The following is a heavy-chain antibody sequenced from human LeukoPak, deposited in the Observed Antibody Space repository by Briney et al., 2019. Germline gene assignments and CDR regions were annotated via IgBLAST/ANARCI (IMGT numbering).Heavy chain of an antibody. D-gene: IGHD2-21*02. J-gene: IGHJ3*02. CDR3: ARDTALWTFDI. CDR2: IYTSGSTINNPSLKNT. V-gene: IGHV4-61*02. Sequence: ASETLSLTCTVSGDSISSGSYYWTWIRQPAGKGLEWIGRIYTSGSTINNPSLKNTNYNPSLKRRLTMSVDRSKNQFSLKMTSVTAADTAMYYCARDTALWTFDIWGQGTMVTVSS. CDR1: GDSISSGSYY.